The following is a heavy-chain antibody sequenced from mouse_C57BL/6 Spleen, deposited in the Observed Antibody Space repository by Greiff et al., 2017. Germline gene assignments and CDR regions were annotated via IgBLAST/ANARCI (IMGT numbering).Heavy chain of an antibody. J-gene: IGHJ1*03. Sequence: QVQLQQSGAELVKPGASVKVSCKASGYTFTSYWMHWVKQRPGQGLEWIGNIYPSDSETHYNQKFKDKATLTVDKSSSTAYMQLSSLTSEDSAVYYCAREEDDYDSWYFDVWGTGTTVTVSS. D-gene: IGHD2-4*01. V-gene: IGHV1-61*01. CDR1: GYTFTSYW. CDR3: AREEDDYDSWYFDV. CDR2: IYPSDSET.